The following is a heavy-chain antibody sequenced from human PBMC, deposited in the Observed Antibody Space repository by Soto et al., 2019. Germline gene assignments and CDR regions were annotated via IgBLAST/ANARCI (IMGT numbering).Heavy chain of an antibody. CDR1: GFTFSSYS. CDR3: ASNWDSVVGGYGMDV. V-gene: IGHV3-48*02. CDR2: ISSSSSTI. Sequence: EVQLVESGGGLVQPGGSLRLSCAASGFTFSSYSMNWVRQAPGKGLEWVSYISSSSSTIYYADSVKGRFTISRDNAKNSLYLQMNSLRDEDTAVYYCASNWDSVVGGYGMDVWGQGTTVTVSS. J-gene: IGHJ6*02. D-gene: IGHD1-26*01.